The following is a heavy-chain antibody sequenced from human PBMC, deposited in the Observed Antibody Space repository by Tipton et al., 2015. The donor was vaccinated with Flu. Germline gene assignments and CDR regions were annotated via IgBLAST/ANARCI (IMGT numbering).Heavy chain of an antibody. CDR2: IWYDGSNI. J-gene: IGHJ6*02. D-gene: IGHD3-10*01. CDR3: ARDEGVVNYYFGMDV. V-gene: IGHV3-33*01. Sequence: SLRLSCKASGFDFSVYGMHWVRQAPGKGLEWVAVIWYDGSNIHYADSVKGRFTVSRDNSRNTVYLHMNGLRVEDTGVYYCARDEGVVNYYFGMDVWGQGTTVSVSS. CDR1: GFDFSVYG.